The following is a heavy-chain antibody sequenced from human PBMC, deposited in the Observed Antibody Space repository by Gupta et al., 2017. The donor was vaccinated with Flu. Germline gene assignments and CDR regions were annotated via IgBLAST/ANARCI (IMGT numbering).Heavy chain of an antibody. CDR3: AATGPDDIRGIDY. CDR1: FNSYT. D-gene: IGHD2-2*02. Sequence: FNSYTTTWVRQAPGQGLECMGGIITLLGRSNYAQKFQGRVTITADKSTSTAYMELNTLKSEDTAVYYCAATGPDDIRGIDYWAQGTLVTVSS. CDR2: IITLLGRS. J-gene: IGHJ4*02. V-gene: IGHV1-69*02.